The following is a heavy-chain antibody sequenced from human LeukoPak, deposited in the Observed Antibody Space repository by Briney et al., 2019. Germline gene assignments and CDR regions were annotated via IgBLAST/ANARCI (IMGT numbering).Heavy chain of an antibody. CDR1: GFNFDDYG. CDR3: ARLYRVNIVGDFDY. CDR2: ISGSGGST. J-gene: IGHJ4*02. D-gene: IGHD1-26*01. Sequence: GGSLRLSCAASGFNFDDYGMSWVRQAPGKGLEWVSAISGSGGSTYYADSVKGRFTISRDDSKNTLYLQMNSLRAEDTAVYYCARLYRVNIVGDFDYWGQGTLVTVSS. V-gene: IGHV3-23*01.